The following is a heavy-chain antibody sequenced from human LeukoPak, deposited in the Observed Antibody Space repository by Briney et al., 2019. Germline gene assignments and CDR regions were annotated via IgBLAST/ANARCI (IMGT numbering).Heavy chain of an antibody. J-gene: IGHJ4*02. V-gene: IGHV1-2*02. CDR2: INPNSGGT. Sequence: ASVKVSCKASGYTFTGYYMHWVRQAPGQGLEWMGWINPNSGGTNYAQKFQGRVTMTRDTSISTAYMELSRLRSDDTAVYYCARGQSWRSSSWYVSLWGQGTLVTVSS. CDR1: GYTFTGYY. CDR3: ARGQSWRSSSWYVSL. D-gene: IGHD6-13*01.